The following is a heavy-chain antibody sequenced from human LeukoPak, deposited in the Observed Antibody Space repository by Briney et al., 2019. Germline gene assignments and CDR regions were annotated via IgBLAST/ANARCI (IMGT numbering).Heavy chain of an antibody. J-gene: IGHJ4*02. CDR1: DGSISSGAYY. CDR3: ARRRNRTRSPYFDY. V-gene: IGHV4-30-2*01. CDR2: IYHTGST. D-gene: IGHD1-14*01. Sequence: SQTLSLTCTVSDGSISSGAYYWTWIRQPPGKGLEWIGYIYHTGSTYYNPSLKSRVTISVDTSKNQFSLKLSSVTAADTAVYYCARRRNRTRSPYFDYWGQGTLVTVSS.